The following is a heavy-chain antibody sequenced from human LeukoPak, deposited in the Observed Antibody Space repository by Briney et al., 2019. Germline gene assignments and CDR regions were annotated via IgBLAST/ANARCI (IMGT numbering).Heavy chain of an antibody. Sequence: PSQTLSLTCAVSGGSISSGGYYWSWIRQPPGKGLEWIGEINHSGSTNYNPSLKSRVTISVDTSKNQFSLKLSSVTAADTAVYYCARGPEIRYFDWLPIILGAFDIWGQGTMVTVSS. CDR1: GGSISSGGYY. CDR2: INHSGST. J-gene: IGHJ3*02. D-gene: IGHD3-9*01. CDR3: ARGPEIRYFDWLPIILGAFDI. V-gene: IGHV4-30-2*01.